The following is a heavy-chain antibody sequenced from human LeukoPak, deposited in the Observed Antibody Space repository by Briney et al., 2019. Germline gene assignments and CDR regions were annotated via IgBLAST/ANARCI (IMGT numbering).Heavy chain of an antibody. CDR3: ARDVRYYYDSSGYYYIPDWCFDY. CDR1: GFTFSSYE. Sequence: GGSLRLSCAASGFTFSSYEMNWVRQAPGKGLEWVSYISSSGSTIYYADSVKGRFTISRDNAKNSLYLQMNSLRAEDTAVYYCARDVRYYYDSSGYYYIPDWCFDYWGQGTLVTVSS. CDR2: ISSSGSTI. V-gene: IGHV3-48*03. D-gene: IGHD3-22*01. J-gene: IGHJ4*02.